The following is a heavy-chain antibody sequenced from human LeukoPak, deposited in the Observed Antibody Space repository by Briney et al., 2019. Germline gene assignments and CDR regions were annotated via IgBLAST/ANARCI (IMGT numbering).Heavy chain of an antibody. V-gene: IGHV3-9*03. CDR3: AKGLGVASLIVDALDM. CDR2: ITWNSGSV. J-gene: IGHJ3*02. Sequence: GGSLRLSCAASGFTFHDYAMHWVRQVPGKGLEWLSGITWNSGSVLYADSVRGRFTISRDNAKNSRYLQMNSLRPEDMAFYYCAKGLGVASLIVDALDMWGQGTMVTV. CDR1: GFTFHDYA. D-gene: IGHD3/OR15-3a*01.